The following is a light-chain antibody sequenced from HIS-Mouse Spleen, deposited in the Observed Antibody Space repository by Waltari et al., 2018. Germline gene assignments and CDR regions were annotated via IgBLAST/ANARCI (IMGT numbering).Light chain of an antibody. CDR3: AAWDDSLSGPV. Sequence: QSVLTQPPSASGTPGQWVTISCSGLHSNLGRHYVYWYQQLTGTAPKLLIDRNNQRPSGVPDRFSGSKSGTSASLAISGLRSEDEADYYCAAWDDSLSGPVFGGGTKLTVL. CDR2: RNN. J-gene: IGLJ2*01. CDR1: HSNLGRHY. V-gene: IGLV1-47*01.